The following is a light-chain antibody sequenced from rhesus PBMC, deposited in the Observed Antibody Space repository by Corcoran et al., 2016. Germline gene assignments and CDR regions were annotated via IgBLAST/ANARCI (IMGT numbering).Light chain of an antibody. V-gene: IGKV1-21*01. J-gene: IGKJ4*01. CDR2: KAS. CDR1: PGISSW. Sequence: DIQMTQSPSSLSVSVGDRVTITCRASPGISSWLAWYQQKPGKAPKVLIYKASRLPSGVPSRFSGSGSGTDFTLTISSLQPEDFASYFCQQYNSAPLTFGGGTKVEIK. CDR3: QQYNSAPLT.